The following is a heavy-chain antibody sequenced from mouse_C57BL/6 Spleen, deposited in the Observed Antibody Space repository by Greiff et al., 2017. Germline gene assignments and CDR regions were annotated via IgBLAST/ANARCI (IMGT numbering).Heavy chain of an antibody. CDR1: GSTFTDYE. CDR3: TRSYYYGSSYWYFDV. V-gene: IGHV1-15*01. Sequence: QVQLQQSGAELVRPGASVTLSCKASGSTFTDYEMHWVKPTPVHGLEWIGAIDPETGGTAYNQKFKGKAILTADKSSSTAYMELRSLTSEDSAVYYCTRSYYYGSSYWYFDVWGTGTTVTVSS. D-gene: IGHD1-1*01. CDR2: IDPETGGT. J-gene: IGHJ1*03.